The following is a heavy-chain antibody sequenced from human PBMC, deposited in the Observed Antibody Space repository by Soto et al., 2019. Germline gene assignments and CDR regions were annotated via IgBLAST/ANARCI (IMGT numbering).Heavy chain of an antibody. CDR1: GCSSSSYF. J-gene: IGHJ4*02. CDR2: IYYSGST. CDR3: ARGGPRAMAVDY. V-gene: IGHV4-59*01. D-gene: IGHD5-18*01. Sequence: LSLTYTVSGCSSSSYFWSWMLQPPGKGLEWIGYIYYSGSTNYNPSLKSRVTISVDTSKNQFSLKLSSVTAADTAVYYCARGGPRAMAVDYWGQGTLVTVSS.